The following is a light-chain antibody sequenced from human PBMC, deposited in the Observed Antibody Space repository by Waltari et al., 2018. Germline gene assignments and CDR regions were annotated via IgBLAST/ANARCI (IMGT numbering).Light chain of an antibody. CDR1: SGYSSTV. CDR3: QTGGHGTWV. CDR2: FNSDGSH. Sequence: LVLTQSPSASAYLGASVTLTCTLSSGYSSTVIAWLQQRPGKGPRYLMKFNSDGSHRKGDDIPDRFSASNSGTEYYLTISSLQSEDEADYYCQTGGHGTWVFGGGTKLTVL. V-gene: IGLV4-69*01. J-gene: IGLJ3*02.